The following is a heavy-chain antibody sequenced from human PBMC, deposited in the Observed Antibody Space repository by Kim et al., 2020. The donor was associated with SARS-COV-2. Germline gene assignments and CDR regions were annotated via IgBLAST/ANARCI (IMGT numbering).Heavy chain of an antibody. J-gene: IGHJ5*02. Sequence: GGSLRLSCVASGFTFSGYPMHWVRQAPVKGLEWVTVISYDGNNKYYADSVMGRFTISRDNSKNTLYLQMNSLRTEDTAVYYCARDSRSLNWFDPWGQGTLVTVSS. CDR1: GFTFSGYP. CDR3: ARDSRSLNWFDP. CDR2: ISYDGNNK. V-gene: IGHV3-30*04. D-gene: IGHD2-15*01.